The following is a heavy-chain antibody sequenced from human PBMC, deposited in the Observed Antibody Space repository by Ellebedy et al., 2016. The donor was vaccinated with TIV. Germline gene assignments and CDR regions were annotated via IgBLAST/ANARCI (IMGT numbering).Heavy chain of an antibody. Sequence: PGGSLRLSCAASGFTFGGYCMHWVRQVPGKGLEWVSRIHTDGRTVNYADSVKGRFTISRDNAKTTLYLQVDSLRAEDSAVYYCVRDHDWEFDYWGQGTLVTVSS. V-gene: IGHV3-74*01. CDR3: VRDHDWEFDY. J-gene: IGHJ4*02. CDR1: GFTFGGYC. D-gene: IGHD3-9*01. CDR2: IHTDGRTV.